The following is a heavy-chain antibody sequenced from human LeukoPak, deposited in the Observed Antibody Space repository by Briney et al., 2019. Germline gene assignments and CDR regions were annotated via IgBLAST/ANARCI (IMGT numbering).Heavy chain of an antibody. Sequence: GGSLRLSCAASGFTFSSNWMTWVRQPPGKGLEWVANIKQDGSEQYYVDSVKGRFTISRDNAKNSLFLQMSSLRAEDTAVYYCATLNLAAAGTDFDYWGQGTLVTVSS. CDR1: GFTFSSNW. J-gene: IGHJ4*02. CDR2: IKQDGSEQ. D-gene: IGHD6-13*01. V-gene: IGHV3-7*01. CDR3: ATLNLAAAGTDFDY.